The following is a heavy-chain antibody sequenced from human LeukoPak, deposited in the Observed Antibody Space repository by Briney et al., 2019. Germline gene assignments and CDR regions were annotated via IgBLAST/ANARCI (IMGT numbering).Heavy chain of an antibody. CDR1: GFTSSSYA. Sequence: GGSLRLSCAASGFTSSSYAMSWVRQAPGKGLEWVSAISGSGGSTYYADSVKGRFTISRDNSKNTLYLQMNSLRAEDTAVYYCAKGDSSGYYYKHYFDYWGQGTLVTVSS. J-gene: IGHJ4*02. D-gene: IGHD3-22*01. CDR2: ISGSGGST. V-gene: IGHV3-23*01. CDR3: AKGDSSGYYYKHYFDY.